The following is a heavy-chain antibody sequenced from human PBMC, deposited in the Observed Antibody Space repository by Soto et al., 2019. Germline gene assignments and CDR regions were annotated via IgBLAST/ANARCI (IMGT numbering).Heavy chain of an antibody. Sequence: QVQLVQSGAAVKKPGASVKVSCMASGYTFTSHDINWVRQAAGQGLEWMGWMNPDSGDAGFAQKFKGRVTMTRNTSITTAYMEMDSLRSEDTAVYXXXRXXEKEYCVTAYAFDIWGQGTVVTVSS. CDR1: GYTFTSHD. J-gene: IGHJ3*02. CDR2: MNPDSGDA. D-gene: IGHD2-21*02. V-gene: IGHV1-8*01. CDR3: XRXXEKEYCVTAYAFDI.